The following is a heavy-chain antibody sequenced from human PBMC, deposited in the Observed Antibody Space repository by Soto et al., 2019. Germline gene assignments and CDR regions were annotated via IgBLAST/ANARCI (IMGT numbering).Heavy chain of an antibody. V-gene: IGHV3-74*01. CDR1: GFTLGSHR. CDR2: IDTDGGGS. CDR3: ATVFDL. J-gene: IGHJ5*02. Sequence: DVQLVESGGGLVQPGGSLRVSCAASGFTLGSHRIHWVRQAPGKGLEWVSRIDTDGGGSSYADSVKGRFTISMDNAKNTVYLQMNGLRVEDTTVYYCATVFDLWGQGTLVTVSS.